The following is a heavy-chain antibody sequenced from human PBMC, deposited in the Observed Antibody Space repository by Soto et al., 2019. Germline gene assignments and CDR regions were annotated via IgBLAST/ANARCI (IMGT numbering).Heavy chain of an antibody. CDR1: GGSFSGYY. CDR3: AYYRITIFGVVIIPWVSYTGLDA. CDR2: INHSGST. D-gene: IGHD3-3*01. Sequence: SETLSLTCAVYGGSFSGYYWSWIRQPPGKGLEWIGEINHSGSTNYNPSLKSRVTISVDTSKDQFSLKLSSVTAADTAAYTCAYYRITIFGVVIIPWVSYTGLDAWGQGTLVTVSS. V-gene: IGHV4-34*01. J-gene: IGHJ5*02.